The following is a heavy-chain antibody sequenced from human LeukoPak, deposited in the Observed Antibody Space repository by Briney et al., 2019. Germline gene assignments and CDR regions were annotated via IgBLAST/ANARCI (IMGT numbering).Heavy chain of an antibody. V-gene: IGHV4-59*01. Sequence: PSETLSLTCTVSGGSISSYYWSWIRQPPGKGLEWIGYIYYSGSTNYNPSLKSRVTISVDTSKNQFSLKLSSVTAADTAVYYCARVVKGYGYSDAFDIWGQGTMVTVSS. CDR1: GGSISSYY. D-gene: IGHD5-18*01. J-gene: IGHJ3*02. CDR3: ARVVKGYGYSDAFDI. CDR2: IYYSGST.